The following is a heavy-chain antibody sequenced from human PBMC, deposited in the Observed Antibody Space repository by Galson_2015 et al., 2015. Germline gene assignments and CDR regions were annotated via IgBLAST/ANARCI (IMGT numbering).Heavy chain of an antibody. CDR2: IYHSGST. V-gene: IGHV4-38-2*01. D-gene: IGHD7-27*01. CDR1: GYSISSGYY. J-gene: IGHJ6*03. Sequence: SETLSLTCAVSGYSISSGYYWGWIRQPPGKGLEWIGSIYHSGSTYYNPSLKSRVTISVDTSKNQFSLKLSSVTAADTAVYYCARVTNWGEGYYMDVWGKGTTVTVSS. CDR3: ARVTNWGEGYYMDV.